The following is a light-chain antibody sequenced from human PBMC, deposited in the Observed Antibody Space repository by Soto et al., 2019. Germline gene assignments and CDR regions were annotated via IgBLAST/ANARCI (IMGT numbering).Light chain of an antibody. CDR2: DAS. CDR3: QQRRHWPPLT. V-gene: IGKV3-11*01. Sequence: EIVLTQYPATLSLSPGERDTLSCRASQSVSSYLAWYQLKPGQAPRLLIDDASNRATGISASLCGSGSGTVFTLPSISLEADDFAVDYCQQRRHWPPLTFGGGTKVEIK. J-gene: IGKJ4*01. CDR1: QSVSSY.